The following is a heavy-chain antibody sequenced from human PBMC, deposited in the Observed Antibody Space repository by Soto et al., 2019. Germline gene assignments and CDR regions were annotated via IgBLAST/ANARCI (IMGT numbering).Heavy chain of an antibody. V-gene: IGHV1-18*04. J-gene: IGHJ5*02. D-gene: IGHD2-2*01. CDR2: ISACNGNT. CDR3: ARDRDSYQLLPPWFDP. Sequence: GASVKVSCKASGYTFNSYYMNWVRQAPGQGLEWLGRISACNGNTTYAQKLQGRVTMTTDTSTSTAYMELRSLRSDDTAVYYCARDRDSYQLLPPWFDPWGQGTLVTVSS. CDR1: GYTFNSYY.